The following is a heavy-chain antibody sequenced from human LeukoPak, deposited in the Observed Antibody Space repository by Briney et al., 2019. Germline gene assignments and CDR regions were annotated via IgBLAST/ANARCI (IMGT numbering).Heavy chain of an antibody. CDR2: INPNSDGT. CDR1: GYTFTGYY. D-gene: IGHD1-7*01. CDR3: ARDLRITGTINYYYYMDV. J-gene: IGHJ6*03. V-gene: IGHV1-2*02. Sequence: ASVKVSCKASGYTFTGYYMHWVRQAPGQGLEWMGWINPNSDGTNYAQKFQGRVTMTRDTSISTAYMELSRLRSDDTAVYYCARDLRITGTINYYYYMDVWGKGTTVTVSS.